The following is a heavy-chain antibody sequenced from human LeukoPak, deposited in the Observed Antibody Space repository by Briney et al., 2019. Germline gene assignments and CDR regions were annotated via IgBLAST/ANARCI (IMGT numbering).Heavy chain of an antibody. CDR2: ISGSGTST. J-gene: IGHJ4*02. V-gene: IGHV3-23*01. Sequence: GGSLRLSCAASGFTFSSYWMSWVRQAPVKGLEWVSAISGSGTSTYYADSVKGRFTISRDNSKNTLYLQVNSLRAEDTAVYYCAKAFIRGIAVAGYYFDYWGQGTLVTVSS. D-gene: IGHD6-19*01. CDR3: AKAFIRGIAVAGYYFDY. CDR1: GFTFSSYW.